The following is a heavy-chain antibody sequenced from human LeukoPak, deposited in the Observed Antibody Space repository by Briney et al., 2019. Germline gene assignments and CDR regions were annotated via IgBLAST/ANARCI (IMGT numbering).Heavy chain of an antibody. D-gene: IGHD2-2*01. V-gene: IGHV3-11*04. Sequence: PGGSLRLSCAASGFTFSDYYMSWIRQAPGKGLEWVSYISSGGSTIYYADSVKGRFTISRDNAKNSLYLQMNSLRAEDTAVYYCARDLGGYCSSTSCYDGAFDIWGQGTMVTVSS. J-gene: IGHJ3*02. CDR3: ARDLGGYCSSTSCYDGAFDI. CDR2: ISSGGSTI. CDR1: GFTFSDYY.